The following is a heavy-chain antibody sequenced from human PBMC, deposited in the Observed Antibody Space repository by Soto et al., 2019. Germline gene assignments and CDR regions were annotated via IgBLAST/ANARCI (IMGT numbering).Heavy chain of an antibody. Sequence: RSLRLSCAASGFPFRSYAMHWVRQAPGKGLELVAVISYDGSNKYYADSVKGRFTISRDNSKNTLYLQMNSLRAEDTAVYYCAGVEGLGYVDYWGQVTLGIVS. CDR1: GFPFRSYA. D-gene: IGHD6-19*01. CDR2: ISYDGSNK. CDR3: AGVEGLGYVDY. V-gene: IGHV3-30-3*01. J-gene: IGHJ4*02.